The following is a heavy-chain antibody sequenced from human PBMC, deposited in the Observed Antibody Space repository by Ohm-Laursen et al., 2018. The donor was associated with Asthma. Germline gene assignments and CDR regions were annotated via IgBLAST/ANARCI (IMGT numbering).Heavy chain of an antibody. CDR3: VKDWNHYSNYEDY. Sequence: SLRLSCAASGFTFSSYGMHWVRQAPGKGLEWVAVISYDGSNKYYADSVKGRFTISRDNSKNMLYLQMNSLRAEDTAVYYCVKDWNHYSNYEDYWGQGTLVTVSS. J-gene: IGHJ4*02. CDR2: ISYDGSNK. V-gene: IGHV3-30*18. D-gene: IGHD4-11*01. CDR1: GFTFSSYG.